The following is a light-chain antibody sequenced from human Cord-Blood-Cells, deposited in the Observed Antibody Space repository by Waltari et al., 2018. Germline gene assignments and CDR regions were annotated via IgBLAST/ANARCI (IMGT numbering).Light chain of an antibody. CDR3: SSYGGSNNLGV. J-gene: IGLJ1*01. V-gene: IGLV2-8*01. CDR2: EVS. Sequence: QSALTQPPSASGSPGQSVTISCTGTSSDVGGHNYVSWYQQHPGKAPKLMIYEVSKRPYGVPDRFPGYKSGNAASLTVSGLQAEDEADYYCSSYGGSNNLGVFGTGTKVTVL. CDR1: SSDVGGHNY.